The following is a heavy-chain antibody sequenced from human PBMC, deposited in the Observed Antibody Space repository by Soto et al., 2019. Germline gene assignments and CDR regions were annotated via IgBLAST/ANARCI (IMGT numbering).Heavy chain of an antibody. CDR1: GGSISSYY. D-gene: IGHD1-20*01. J-gene: IGHJ4*02. CDR2: IYYSGST. CDR3: ASGIRAGSFDY. V-gene: IGHV4-59*01. Sequence: SETLSLTCTVSGGSISSYYWSWIRQPPGKGLEWIGYIYYSGSTNYNPSLKSRVTISVDTSKNQFSMKLSSVTAADTAVYYCASGIRAGSFDYWGQGTLVTVPS.